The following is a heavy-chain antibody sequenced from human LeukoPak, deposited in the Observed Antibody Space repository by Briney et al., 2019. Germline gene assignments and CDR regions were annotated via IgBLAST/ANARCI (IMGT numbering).Heavy chain of an antibody. CDR2: IYTSGST. J-gene: IGHJ4*02. D-gene: IGHD4-17*01. CDR3: ARTSHYGAQGDYFDY. CDR1: GGSISSYY. V-gene: IGHV4-4*07. Sequence: SETLSLTCTVSGGSISSYYWSWIRQPAGKGLEWIGRIYTSGSTNYNPSLKSRVTMSVDTSKNQFSLKLSSVTAADTAVYYCARTSHYGAQGDYFDYWGQGTLVTVSS.